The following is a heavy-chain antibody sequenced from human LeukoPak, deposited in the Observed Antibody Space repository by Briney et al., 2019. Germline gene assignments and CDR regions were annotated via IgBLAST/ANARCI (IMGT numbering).Heavy chain of an antibody. J-gene: IGHJ3*01. CDR1: GYTLTNNH. Sequence: VASVKVSCKASGYTLTNNHLYWVRQAPGQGFEWMGWIDPNSGVTNFAQNFQGRLTMTTDTSINTAYMELSRLTSDDTTVYYCARELGINAFDVWGQGTLVTVSS. V-gene: IGHV1-2*02. CDR3: ARELGINAFDV. CDR2: IDPNSGVT. D-gene: IGHD1-26*01.